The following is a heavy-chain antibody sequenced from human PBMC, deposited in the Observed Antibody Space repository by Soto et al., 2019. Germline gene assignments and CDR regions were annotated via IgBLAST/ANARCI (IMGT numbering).Heavy chain of an antibody. D-gene: IGHD3-16*02. Sequence: PSETLSLTCAVYGGSFSGYYWSWIRQPPGKGLEWIGEINHSGSTNYNPSLKSRVTISVDTPKNQFSLKLSSVTAADTAVYYCARVKRGYDYVWGSYRDLSFDYWGQGTLVTVSS. CDR1: GGSFSGYY. CDR2: INHSGST. V-gene: IGHV4-34*01. CDR3: ARVKRGYDYVWGSYRDLSFDY. J-gene: IGHJ4*02.